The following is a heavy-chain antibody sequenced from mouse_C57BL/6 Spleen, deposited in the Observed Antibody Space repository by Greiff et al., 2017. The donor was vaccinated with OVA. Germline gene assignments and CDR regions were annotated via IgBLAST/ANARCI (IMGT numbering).Heavy chain of an antibody. CDR1: GFSFNTYA. V-gene: IGHV10-1*01. Sequence: EVKLVESGGGLVQPKGSLKLSCAASGFSFNTYAMNWVRQAPGKGLEWVARIRSKSNNYATYYADSVKDRFTISRDDSESMLYLQMNNLKTEDTAMYYCVRRGYEYAMDYWGQGTSVTVSS. CDR3: VRRGYEYAMDY. J-gene: IGHJ4*01. D-gene: IGHD2-10*02. CDR2: IRSKSNNYAT.